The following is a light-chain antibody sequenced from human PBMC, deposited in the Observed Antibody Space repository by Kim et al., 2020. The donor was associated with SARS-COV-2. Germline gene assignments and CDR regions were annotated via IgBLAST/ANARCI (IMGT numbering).Light chain of an antibody. CDR3: QQSYSTPLMYT. CDR1: QSISSY. Sequence: DIQMTQSPSSLSASVGDRVTITCRASQSISSYLNWYQQKPGKAPKLLIYAASSLQSGVPSRFSGSGSGTDFTLTISSLQPEDFATYYCQQSYSTPLMYTFGQGTKLDI. V-gene: IGKV1-39*01. J-gene: IGKJ2*01. CDR2: AAS.